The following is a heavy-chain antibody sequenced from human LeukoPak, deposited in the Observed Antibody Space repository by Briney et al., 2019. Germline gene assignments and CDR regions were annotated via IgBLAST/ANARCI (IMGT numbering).Heavy chain of an antibody. J-gene: IGHJ4*02. V-gene: IGHV3-23*01. CDR2: ITTSGGST. CDR3: AKSVRIEQQLVQVGY. CDR1: GFTFSSYA. D-gene: IGHD6-13*01. Sequence: GGSLRLSCTVSGFTFSSYAMSWVRQAPGKGLEWVSSITTSGGSTYFADSVKGRFTFSRDNSKNTLYLQMNSLRVEDTAVYYCAKSVRIEQQLVQVGYWGQGTLVTVSS.